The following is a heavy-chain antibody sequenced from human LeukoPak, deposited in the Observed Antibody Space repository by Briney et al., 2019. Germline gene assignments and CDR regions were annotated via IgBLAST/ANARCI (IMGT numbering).Heavy chain of an antibody. D-gene: IGHD1-1*01. J-gene: IGHJ4*02. CDR2: IYYSGST. CDR1: GGSISSGGCY. CDR3: ALGTTGTLDFDY. Sequence: PSETLSLTCTVSGGSISSGGCYWSWLRQHPGKGLEWVGYIYYSGSTYYNPSLKSRVTISVDTSKNQFSLKLSSVTAADTAVYYCALGTTGTLDFDYWGQGTLVTVSS. V-gene: IGHV4-31*03.